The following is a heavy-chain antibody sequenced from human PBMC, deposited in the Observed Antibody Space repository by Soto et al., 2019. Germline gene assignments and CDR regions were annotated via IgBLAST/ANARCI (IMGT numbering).Heavy chain of an antibody. D-gene: IGHD3-3*01. CDR3: ARLAWSGHYRRAFDV. V-gene: IGHV4-30-4*01. J-gene: IGHJ3*01. CDR1: GGSIRSGDNY. Sequence: SETLSLTCTVSGGSIRSGDNYWSWVRQPPGKGLECIGYIYHSGATFYVSPFKTRATIGVDTSKNQFSLRLNSVTAADTAMYYCARLAWSGHYRRAFDVWGQGTVLTASS. CDR2: IYHSGAT.